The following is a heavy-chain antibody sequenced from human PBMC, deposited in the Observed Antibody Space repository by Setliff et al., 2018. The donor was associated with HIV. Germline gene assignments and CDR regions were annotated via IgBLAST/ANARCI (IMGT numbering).Heavy chain of an antibody. CDR1: GYSFTTYW. CDR2: IYPGDFDT. D-gene: IGHD1-20*01. J-gene: IGHJ4*02. CDR3: VRHITNPRWAYFDY. Sequence: GESLKISCKASGYSFTTYWIGWVRQMPGRGLEWLGTIYPGDFDTRYSPSFQGQVTISADKSISTAYLQWSSLKASDTAMYFCVRHITNPRWAYFDYWGQGTPVTVSS. V-gene: IGHV5-51*01.